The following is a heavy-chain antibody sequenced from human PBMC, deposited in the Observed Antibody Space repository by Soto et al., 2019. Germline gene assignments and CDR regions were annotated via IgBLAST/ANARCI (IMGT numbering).Heavy chain of an antibody. Sequence: QVQLQESGPGLVKPSETLSLSCTVSGGSVSSGSYDWSWIRQPPGKGLEWIGYIYYSGSTNYNPSLKSRVTISVDTSKNQFSLKLSSVTASDTAVYYCASYSSGWYDVSYWGQGTLVTVSS. CDR3: ASYSSGWYDVSY. D-gene: IGHD6-19*01. CDR2: IYYSGST. J-gene: IGHJ4*02. CDR1: GGSVSSGSYD. V-gene: IGHV4-61*01.